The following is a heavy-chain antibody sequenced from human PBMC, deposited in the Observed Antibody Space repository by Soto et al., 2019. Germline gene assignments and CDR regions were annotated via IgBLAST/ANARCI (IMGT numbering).Heavy chain of an antibody. Sequence: SETLSLTCTVSGGSISSGDYYWSWIRQPPGKGLEWIGYIYYSGSTYYNPSLKSRVTISVDTSKNQFSLKLSSVTAADTAVYYCARENYDFWSGYYTSYFDYWGQGTLVTVSS. V-gene: IGHV4-30-4*01. CDR1: GGSISSGDYY. CDR2: IYYSGST. CDR3: ARENYDFWSGYYTSYFDY. D-gene: IGHD3-3*01. J-gene: IGHJ4*02.